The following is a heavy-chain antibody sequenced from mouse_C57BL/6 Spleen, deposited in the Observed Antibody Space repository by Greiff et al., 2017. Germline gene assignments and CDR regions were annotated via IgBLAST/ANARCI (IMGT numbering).Heavy chain of an antibody. V-gene: IGHV1-15*01. Sequence: VKVVESGAELVRPGASVTLSCKASGYTFTDYEMHWVKQTPVHGLEWIGAIDPETGGTAYNQKFKGKAILTADKSSSTAYMELRSLTSEDSAVYYCTRQGSKDWYFDVWGTGTTVTVSS. CDR2: IDPETGGT. CDR1: GYTFTDYE. J-gene: IGHJ1*03. D-gene: IGHD1-1*01. CDR3: TRQGSKDWYFDV.